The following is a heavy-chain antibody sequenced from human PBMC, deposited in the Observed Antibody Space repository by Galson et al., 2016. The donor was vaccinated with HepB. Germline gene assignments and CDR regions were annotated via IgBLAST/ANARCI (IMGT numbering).Heavy chain of an antibody. CDR2: ISGSGGST. V-gene: IGHV3-23*01. Sequence: SLRLSCAASGFTFSNYAMSWVRQTPGKGLEWVSGISGSGGSTYYTDSVKGRFTISRDESKNTLFLQMNSLGVEDTAIYYCAKGGSYYPVWGQGTLVTVSS. CDR3: AKGGSYYPV. CDR1: GFTFSNYA. J-gene: IGHJ4*02. D-gene: IGHD1-26*01.